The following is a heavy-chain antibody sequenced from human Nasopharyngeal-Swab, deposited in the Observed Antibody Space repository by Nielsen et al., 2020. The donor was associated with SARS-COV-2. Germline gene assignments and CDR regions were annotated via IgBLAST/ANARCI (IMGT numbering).Heavy chain of an antibody. CDR1: GYTFTSYG. D-gene: IGHD1-26*01. J-gene: IGHJ4*02. CDR2: ISAYNGNT. V-gene: IGHV1-18*01. CDR3: ARDPSTLRGSNWFDY. Sequence: ASVKVSCKASGYTFTSYGISWVRQAPGQGLEWMGWISAYNGNTNHAQKLQGRVTMTTDTSTSTAYMELRSLRSDDTAVYYCARDPSTLRGSNWFDYWGQGTLVTVSS.